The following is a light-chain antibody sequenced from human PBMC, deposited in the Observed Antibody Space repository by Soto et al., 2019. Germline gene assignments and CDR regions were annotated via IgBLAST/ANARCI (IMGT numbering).Light chain of an antibody. J-gene: IGKJ3*01. CDR1: QRISSH. Sequence: DIQMTHSPSPLAASMGDSVTITCRSRQRISSHVNCYQEKPGIDPRLLTFHASILQTGVPSRFSGSGSGTDFTLTISSLQPEGFGTYFCQHTYSTPFTFGPGTKVDIK. CDR3: QHTYSTPFT. CDR2: HAS. V-gene: IGKV1-39*01.